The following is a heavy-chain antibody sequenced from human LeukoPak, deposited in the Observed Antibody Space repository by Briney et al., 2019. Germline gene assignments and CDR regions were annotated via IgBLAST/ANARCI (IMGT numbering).Heavy chain of an antibody. J-gene: IGHJ4*02. V-gene: IGHV3-15*01. CDR3: TTEAELRHYCTNGICYNFDC. CDR1: GLRFGDYA. CDR2: IKSKTDGGTT. D-gene: IGHD2-8*01. Sequence: PGGSLRLSCRTSGLRFGDYAMSWVRQAPGKGLEWVGRIKSKTDGGTTDYAAPVKGRFTISRDDSKNTLYLQMNSLKTEDTAVYYCTTEAELRHYCTNGICYNFDCWGQGTLVTVSS.